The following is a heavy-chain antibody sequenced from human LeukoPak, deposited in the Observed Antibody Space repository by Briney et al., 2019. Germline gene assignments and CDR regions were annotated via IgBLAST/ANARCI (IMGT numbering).Heavy chain of an antibody. CDR1: GGSITSRDFY. Sequence: SETLSLTCSVSGGSITSRDFYWGWIRQSPGKGLEWIGYIYYTGSTIYNPSLRSRVTMSVDVSKNQFSLDLTSVTAADTAVYYCARHDPVGHFLRGMDVWGQGTTVTVSS. V-gene: IGHV4-61*05. CDR2: IYYTGST. CDR3: ARHDPVGHFLRGMDV. D-gene: IGHD2/OR15-2a*01. J-gene: IGHJ6*02.